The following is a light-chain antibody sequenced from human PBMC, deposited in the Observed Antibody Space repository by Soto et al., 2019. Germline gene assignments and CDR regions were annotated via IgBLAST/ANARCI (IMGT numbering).Light chain of an antibody. CDR3: SSYAGSNNYV. Sequence: QSMLGQPPSASGSPGQAVAISYPGTSSDFCGYNYVSWYQQHPGKAPKLMIYEVSKRPSGVPDRFSGSKSGNTASLTVSGLQAEDEADYYCSSYAGSNNYVFGTGTKVTVL. CDR2: EVS. V-gene: IGLV2-8*01. J-gene: IGLJ1*01. CDR1: SSDFCGYNY.